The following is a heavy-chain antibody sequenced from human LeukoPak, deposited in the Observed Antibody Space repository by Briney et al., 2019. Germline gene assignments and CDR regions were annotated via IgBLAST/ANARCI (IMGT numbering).Heavy chain of an antibody. CDR1: GFTFSSYA. V-gene: IGHV3-23*01. D-gene: IGHD3-22*01. CDR3: AKDGRYYYDSSGYLYYMDV. Sequence: GGSLRLSCAASGFTFSSYAMSWVRQAPGKGLELGSAISGSGGSTYYADSVKGRFTICRDNAKNTLYLQMNSLRAEDTAVYYCAKDGRYYYDSSGYLYYMDVWGKGTTVTVSS. J-gene: IGHJ6*03. CDR2: ISGSGGST.